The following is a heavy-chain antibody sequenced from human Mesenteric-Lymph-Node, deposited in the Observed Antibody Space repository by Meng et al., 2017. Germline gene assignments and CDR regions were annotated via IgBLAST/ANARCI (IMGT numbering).Heavy chain of an antibody. J-gene: IGHJ5*02. Sequence: EVQLLESGGGLVQPGVSLRLSCAASGFTFSNYAMSWVRQAPGKGLEWVSVITGSGGNTYYADSMKGRFTISRDNSKNTLYLQMNSLRAEDTAVYYCAKASTVRGFDPWGQGTLVTVSS. CDR3: AKASTVRGFDP. V-gene: IGHV3-23*01. D-gene: IGHD3-10*02. CDR2: ITGSGGNT. CDR1: GFTFSNYA.